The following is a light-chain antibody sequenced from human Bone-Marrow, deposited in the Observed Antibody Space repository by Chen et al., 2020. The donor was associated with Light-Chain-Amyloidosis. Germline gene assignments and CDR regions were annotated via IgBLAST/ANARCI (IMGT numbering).Light chain of an antibody. CDR1: NIGSTS. J-gene: IGLJ3*02. CDR2: DDS. Sequence: SYVLTQPSSVSVAPGQTATIACGGNNIGSTSVHWYQQTPGQAPLLVVYDDSDRPSGRPERVSGSNSGNTATLTISRVEAGDEADYYCQVWDRSSDRPVFGGGTKLTVL. CDR3: QVWDRSSDRPV. V-gene: IGLV3-21*02.